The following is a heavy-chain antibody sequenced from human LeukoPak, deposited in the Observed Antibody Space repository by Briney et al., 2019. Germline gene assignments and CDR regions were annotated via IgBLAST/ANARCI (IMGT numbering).Heavy chain of an antibody. J-gene: IGHJ6*02. CDR1: GFTFSSYS. V-gene: IGHV3-21*01. D-gene: IGHD6-19*01. Sequence: PGGSLRLSCAASGFTFSSYSMNWVRQAPGKGLEWVSSISSSSYIYYADSVKGRFTISRDNAKNSLYLQMNSLRAEDTAVYYCARDVEYSSGWYQYYYYYGMDVWGQGTTVTVSS. CDR2: ISSSSYI. CDR3: ARDVEYSSGWYQYYYYYGMDV.